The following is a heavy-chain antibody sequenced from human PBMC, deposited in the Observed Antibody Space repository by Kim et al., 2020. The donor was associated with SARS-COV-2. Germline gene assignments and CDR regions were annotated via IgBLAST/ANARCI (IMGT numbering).Heavy chain of an antibody. Sequence: SETLSLTCTVSGGSISSSSYYWGWIRQPPGKGLEWIGSIYYSGSTYYNPSLKSRVTISVDTSKNQFSLKLSSVTAADTAVYYCARRGILTGYPHFDYWGQGTLVTVSS. CDR1: GGSISSSSYY. CDR3: ARRGILTGYPHFDY. J-gene: IGHJ4*02. V-gene: IGHV4-39*07. CDR2: IYYSGST. D-gene: IGHD3-9*01.